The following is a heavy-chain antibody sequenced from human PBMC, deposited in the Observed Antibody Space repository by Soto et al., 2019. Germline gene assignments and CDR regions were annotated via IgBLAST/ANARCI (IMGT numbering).Heavy chain of an antibody. Sequence: PGGSLRLSCAASGFTFSSYWMHWVRQAPGKGLVWVSRINSDGSSTSCADSVKGRFTISRDNAKNTLYLQMNSLRAEDTAVYYCARARRSGYEPANWFDPWGQGSLVTVSS. D-gene: IGHD5-12*01. CDR2: INSDGSST. V-gene: IGHV3-74*01. CDR1: GFTFSSYW. J-gene: IGHJ5*02. CDR3: ARARRSGYEPANWFDP.